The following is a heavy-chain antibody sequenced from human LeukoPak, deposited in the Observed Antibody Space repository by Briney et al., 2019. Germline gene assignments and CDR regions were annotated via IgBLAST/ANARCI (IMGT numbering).Heavy chain of an antibody. CDR1: GDSIRSYQ. CDR3: ARVGRGDHTWGSYSFDY. CDR2: ITYSGGT. D-gene: IGHD3-16*01. V-gene: IGHV4-59*01. Sequence: TSETLSLTCTVSGDSIRSYQWSWFRQPPGKGLEWIGYITYSGGTVYSHSLRSRVTISVDTSKSQFSLKLSSVTAADTAVYYCARVGRGDHTWGSYSFDYWGQGILVTASS. J-gene: IGHJ4*02.